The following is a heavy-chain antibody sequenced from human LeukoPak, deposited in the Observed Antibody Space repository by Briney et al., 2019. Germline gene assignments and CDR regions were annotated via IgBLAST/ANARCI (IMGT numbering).Heavy chain of an antibody. CDR1: GFTFSSYA. V-gene: IGHV3-23*01. CDR2: TSGSGGST. Sequence: PGGSLRLSCAASGFTFSSYAMSWVRQAPGKGLEWVSATSGSGGSTYYADSVKGRFTISRDNSKNTLYLQMNSLRAEDTAVYYCAKDLGSGSYYIFPFDYWGQGTLVTVSS. J-gene: IGHJ4*02. D-gene: IGHD3-10*01. CDR3: AKDLGSGSYYIFPFDY.